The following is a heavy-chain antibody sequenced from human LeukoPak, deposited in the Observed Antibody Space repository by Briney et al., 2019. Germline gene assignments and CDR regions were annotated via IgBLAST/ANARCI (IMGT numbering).Heavy chain of an antibody. CDR1: GGSLSAYY. Sequence: PSETLSLTCAVYGGSLSAYYWSWIRQSPGKGLEWIGEINHSGTTNYSPSLKSRVTISVDTSKNQLSLKLSSVTAADTAIYYCARHVRPLVAATPYDYWGQGTLVTVSS. CDR2: INHSGTT. CDR3: ARHVRPLVAATPYDY. V-gene: IGHV4-34*01. D-gene: IGHD2-15*01. J-gene: IGHJ4*02.